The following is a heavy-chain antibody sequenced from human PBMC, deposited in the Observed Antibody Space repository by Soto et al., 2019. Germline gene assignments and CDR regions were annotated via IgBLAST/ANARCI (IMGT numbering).Heavy chain of an antibody. Sequence: ASVKVSCKASGYTFTSYDINWVRQATGQGLEWMGWMNPNSGNTGYAQKFQGRVTMTRNTSISTAYMELSSLRSEDTAVYYCARSKDYYDSSGYYYYFDYWVQGTLVTVSS. CDR1: GYTFTSYD. CDR3: ARSKDYYDSSGYYYYFDY. CDR2: MNPNSGNT. D-gene: IGHD3-22*01. J-gene: IGHJ4*02. V-gene: IGHV1-8*01.